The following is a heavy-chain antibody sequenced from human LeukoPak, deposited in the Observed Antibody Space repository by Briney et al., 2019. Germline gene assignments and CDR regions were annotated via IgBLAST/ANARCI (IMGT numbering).Heavy chain of an antibody. CDR3: ASSGTPHTMNV. V-gene: IGHV4-30-2*01. CDR1: GGSISSGGYS. D-gene: IGHD1-1*01. Sequence: SETLSLTCAVSGGSISSGGYSWSWIRQPPGKGLEWIGYIYHSGSTYYNPSLKSRVTISVDRSKNQFSLKLSSVTAADTAVYYCASSGTPHTMNVWGQGTTVTVS. J-gene: IGHJ6*02. CDR2: IYHSGST.